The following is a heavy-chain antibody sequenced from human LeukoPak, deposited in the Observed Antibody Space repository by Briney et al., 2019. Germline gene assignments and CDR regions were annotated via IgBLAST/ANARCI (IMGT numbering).Heavy chain of an antibody. CDR1: GYTFTSYA. V-gene: IGHV1-8*02. J-gene: IGHJ5*02. Sequence: ASVKVSCKASGYTFTSYAMHWVRQAPGQRLEWMGWMNPNSGNTGYAQKFQGRVTMTRNTSISTAYMELSSLRSEDTAVYYCARAPGRWLQRNWFVPWGQGTLVTVSS. CDR3: ARAPGRWLQRNWFVP. CDR2: MNPNSGNT. D-gene: IGHD5-24*01.